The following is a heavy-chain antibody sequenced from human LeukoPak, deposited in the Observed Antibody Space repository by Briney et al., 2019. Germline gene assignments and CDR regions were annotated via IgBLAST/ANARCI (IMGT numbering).Heavy chain of an antibody. V-gene: IGHV4-59*01. CDR1: GGSISSYY. J-gene: IGHJ6*03. CDR3: ARDARSPGYYYYMDV. CDR2: IYYSGST. D-gene: IGHD1-26*01. Sequence: TSETLSLTCTVSGGSISSYYWSWIRQPPGKGLEWIGYIYYSGSTNYNPSLKSRVPISVDTSKNQFSLKLSSVTAADTAVYYCARDARSPGYYYYMDVWGKGTTVTVSS.